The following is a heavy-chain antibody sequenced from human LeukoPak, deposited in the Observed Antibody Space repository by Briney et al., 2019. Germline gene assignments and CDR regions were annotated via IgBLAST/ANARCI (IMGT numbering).Heavy chain of an antibody. CDR2: LNTYNGNT. CDR3: ARRSVVVSAAGDDAFDI. J-gene: IGHJ3*02. CDR1: GYTFTRYG. D-gene: IGHD2-15*01. V-gene: IGHV1-18*01. Sequence: AXXXVSCKASGYTFTRYGISWVRRAPGQGLEWMGWLNTYNGNTNYAQKFQGRVTMTTDTSTRTAYMELRSLRYDDTAVYYCARRSVVVSAAGDDAFDIWGQGTMVTVSS.